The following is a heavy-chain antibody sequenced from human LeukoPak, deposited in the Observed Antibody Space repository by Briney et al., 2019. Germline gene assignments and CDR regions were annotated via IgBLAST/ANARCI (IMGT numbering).Heavy chain of an antibody. CDR1: GFTFSSYD. Sequence: PGGSLRLSCAASGFTFSSYDMHWVRQATGKGLEWVSAIGTAGDTYYPGSVKGRLTISRENAKNSLYLQMNSPRAGDTAVYYCAREGVYGSGAESLYGMDVWGQGTTVTVSS. D-gene: IGHD3-10*01. J-gene: IGHJ6*02. CDR3: AREGVYGSGAESLYGMDV. CDR2: IGTAGDT. V-gene: IGHV3-13*01.